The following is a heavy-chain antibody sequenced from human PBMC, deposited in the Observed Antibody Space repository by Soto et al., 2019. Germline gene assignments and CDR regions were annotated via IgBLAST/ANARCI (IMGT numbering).Heavy chain of an antibody. CDR2: ISGSGGST. CDR1: GFTFSSYA. CDR3: AKDRRYNWNDGTYYFDY. V-gene: IGHV3-23*01. J-gene: IGHJ4*02. D-gene: IGHD1-20*01. Sequence: GGSLRLSCAASGFTFSSYAMSWVRQAPGKGLEWVSAISGSGGSTYYADSVKGRFTISRDNSKNTLYLQMNSLRAEDTAVYYCAKDRRYNWNDGTYYFDYWGQRTLVTVSS.